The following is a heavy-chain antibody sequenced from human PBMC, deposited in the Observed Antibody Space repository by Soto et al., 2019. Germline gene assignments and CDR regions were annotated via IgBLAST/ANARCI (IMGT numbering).Heavy chain of an antibody. CDR2: IIPILGIA. D-gene: IGHD2-2*02. V-gene: IGHV1-69*04. CDR3: ARDLRSYTSDT. J-gene: IGHJ4*02. CDR1: GGTFSSYT. Sequence: SVKVSCKASGGTFSSYTISWVRQAPGQGLEWMGRIIPILGIANYAQKFQGRVTITADKSTSTAYMELRSLRSEDTAVYYCARDLRSYTSDTWGQGTLVTVSS.